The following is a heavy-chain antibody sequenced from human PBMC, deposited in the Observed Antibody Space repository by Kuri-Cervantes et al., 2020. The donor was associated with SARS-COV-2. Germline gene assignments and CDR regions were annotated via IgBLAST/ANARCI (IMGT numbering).Heavy chain of an antibody. J-gene: IGHJ4*02. Sequence: SETLSLTCTVSGGSISSGSYYWSWIRQPAGKGREWIGYIYTSGSTNYNPSLKSRVTISVDTSKNQFSLKLSSVTAADTAVYYCARARIYSSSSGRFDYWGQGTLVTVSS. CDR3: ARARIYSSSSGRFDY. V-gene: IGHV4-61*10. CDR2: IYTSGST. D-gene: IGHD6-6*01. CDR1: GGSISSGSYY.